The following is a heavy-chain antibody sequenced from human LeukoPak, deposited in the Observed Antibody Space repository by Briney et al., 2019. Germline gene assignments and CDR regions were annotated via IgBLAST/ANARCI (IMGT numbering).Heavy chain of an antibody. D-gene: IGHD6-19*01. CDR3: AREESSGWPRFDP. J-gene: IGHJ5*02. CDR1: GYTFTSCG. CDR2: ISAYNGNT. Sequence: ASVKVSCKASGYTFTSCGISWVRQAPGQGLEWMGWISAYNGNTNYAQKLQGRVTMTTDTSTSTAYMELRSLRPDDTAVYYCAREESSGWPRFDPWGQGTLVTVSS. V-gene: IGHV1-18*01.